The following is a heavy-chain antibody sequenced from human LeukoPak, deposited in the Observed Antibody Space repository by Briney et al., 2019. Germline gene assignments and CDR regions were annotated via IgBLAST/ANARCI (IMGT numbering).Heavy chain of an antibody. J-gene: IGHJ4*02. D-gene: IGHD5-12*01. CDR2: ISGSGGNT. Sequence: GGSLRLSCAASGFTFSSYGMSWVRRAPGKGPECGSGISGSGGNTYYADSVKGRFTISRDNSQNTLYLQMNTLRAEDTAVYYCAKVVSGYHFDYWGQGTLVTVSS. CDR1: GFTFSSYG. CDR3: AKVVSGYHFDY. V-gene: IGHV3-23*01.